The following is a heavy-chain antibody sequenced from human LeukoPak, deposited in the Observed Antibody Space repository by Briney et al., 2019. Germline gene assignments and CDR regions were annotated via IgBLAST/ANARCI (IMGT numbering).Heavy chain of an antibody. V-gene: IGHV4-31*03. Sequence: SQTLSLTCTVSGGSISSGGYYWSWIRQLPGKGLEWIGYIYYSGSTYYNPSLKSRVTISVDTSKNQFSLKLSSVTAADTAVYYCARDSRSEWSPSLGELSLFDYWGQGTLVTVSS. CDR2: IYYSGST. CDR1: GGSISSGGYY. CDR3: ARDSRSEWSPSLGELSLFDY. J-gene: IGHJ4*02. D-gene: IGHD3-16*02.